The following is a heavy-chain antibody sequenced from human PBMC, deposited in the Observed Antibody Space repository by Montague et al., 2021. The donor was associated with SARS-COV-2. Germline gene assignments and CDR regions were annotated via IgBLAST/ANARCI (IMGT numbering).Heavy chain of an antibody. J-gene: IGHJ4*02. V-gene: IGHV4-39*01. Sequence: SETLSLTCTVSGASISSRSYYWGWIRQPPGKGLEWIGFMYYSGSTYYNPTLKSRVTISVDTSKNQFSLKLSSVTAADTAVYYCATLPSGITIVGVVQGYYFDVWGQGTLVTVSS. CDR3: ATLPSGITIVGVVQGYYFDV. CDR2: MYYSGST. D-gene: IGHD3-3*01. CDR1: GASISSRSYY.